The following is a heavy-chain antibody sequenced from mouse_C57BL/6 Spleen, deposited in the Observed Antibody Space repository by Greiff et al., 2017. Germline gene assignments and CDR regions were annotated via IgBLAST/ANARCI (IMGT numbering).Heavy chain of an antibody. Sequence: VQLQQSGAELARPGASVKLSCKASGYTFTSYGISWVKQRTGQGLEWIGEIYPRSGNTYYNEKFKGKATLTADKSSSTAYMELRSLTSEDSAVYFCARPGYYGSTYAMDNWGQGTSVTVST. CDR2: IYPRSGNT. CDR1: GYTFTSYG. V-gene: IGHV1-81*01. CDR3: ARPGYYGSTYAMDN. J-gene: IGHJ4*01. D-gene: IGHD1-1*01.